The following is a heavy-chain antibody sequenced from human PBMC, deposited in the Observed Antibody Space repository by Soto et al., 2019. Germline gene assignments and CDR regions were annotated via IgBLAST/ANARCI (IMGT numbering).Heavy chain of an antibody. V-gene: IGHV4-39*01. J-gene: IGHJ4*02. CDR2: IYYSGST. CDR1: GGSISSSSYY. D-gene: IGHD4-17*01. Sequence: SETLALTCTVSGGSISSSSYYWGWIRQPPGKGLEWIGSIYYSGSTYYNPSLKSRVTISVDTSKNQFSLKLSSVTAADTAVYYCASLHYGDYVDYRAQGTLVPVSS. CDR3: ASLHYGDYVDY.